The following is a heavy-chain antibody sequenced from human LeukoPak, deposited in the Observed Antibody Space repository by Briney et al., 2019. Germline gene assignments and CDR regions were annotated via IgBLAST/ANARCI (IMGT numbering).Heavy chain of an antibody. CDR1: GFTFSSYA. J-gene: IGHJ6*02. CDR2: ISGSGGST. V-gene: IGHV3-23*01. Sequence: GGSLRLSCAASGFTFSSYAMSWVRQAPGKGLEWVSAISGSGGSTYYADSVKGRFTIYRDNSKNTLYPQMNSLRAEDTAVYYCAAPIATGGDGLMDVWGQGTTVTVSS. CDR3: AAPIATGGDGLMDV. D-gene: IGHD2-21*02.